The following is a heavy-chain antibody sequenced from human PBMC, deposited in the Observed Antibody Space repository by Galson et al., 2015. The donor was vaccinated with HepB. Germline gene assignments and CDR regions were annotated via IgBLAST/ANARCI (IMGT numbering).Heavy chain of an antibody. D-gene: IGHD6-19*01. CDR1: GFTFSSYA. Sequence: SLRLSCAASGFTFSSYAMSWVRQAPGKGLEWVSAVSGSGGSTYYADSVKGRFTISRDNSKNTLYLQMSSLRAEDTAVYYCAKRAYSSGRYFDYWGQGTLVTVSS. CDR3: AKRAYSSGRYFDY. CDR2: VSGSGGST. V-gene: IGHV3-23*01. J-gene: IGHJ4*02.